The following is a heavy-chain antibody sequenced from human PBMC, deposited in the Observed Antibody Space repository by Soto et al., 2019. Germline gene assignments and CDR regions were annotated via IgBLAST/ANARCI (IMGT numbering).Heavy chain of an antibody. J-gene: IGHJ4*02. Sequence: SETLSLTCTVSGGSISSDNYYWGWIRQPPGKGLEWIGSIFYSGSTYYNPSLKSRVTISVDTSKNQFSLKLSSVTAADTAVYYWASHDYFASTRQFHWGQGALVTVSS. CDR1: GGSISSDNYY. D-gene: IGHD3-10*01. V-gene: IGHV4-39*01. CDR2: IFYSGST. CDR3: ASHDYFASTRQFH.